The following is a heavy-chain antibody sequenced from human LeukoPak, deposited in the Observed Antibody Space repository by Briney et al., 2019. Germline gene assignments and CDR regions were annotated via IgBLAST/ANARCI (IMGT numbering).Heavy chain of an antibody. CDR2: ISYDGSNK. V-gene: IGHV3-30*18. Sequence: GGSLRLSCAASGFTFSSYGMHWVRQAPGKGLEWVAVISYDGSNKYYADSVKGRFTISRDNSKNTLYLQMNSLRAEDTAVYYCAKSGSGYSFDYWGQGTLVTVSS. CDR3: AKSGSGYSFDY. D-gene: IGHD3-3*01. CDR1: GFTFSSYG. J-gene: IGHJ4*02.